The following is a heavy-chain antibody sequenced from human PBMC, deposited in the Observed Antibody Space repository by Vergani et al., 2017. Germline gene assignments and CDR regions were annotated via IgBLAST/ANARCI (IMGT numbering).Heavy chain of an antibody. J-gene: IGHJ5*02. CDR1: GFPFSSYE. V-gene: IGHV3-48*03. D-gene: IGHD1-7*01. Sequence: EVQLVESGGGLVQPGGSLRLSCAASGFPFSSYEMNWVRQAPGKGLEWVSYISSSGSTIYYADSVKGRFTISRDNAKNSLYLQMNSLRAEDTAVYYCARGLKLLDWFDPWGQGTLVTVSS. CDR2: ISSSGSTI. CDR3: ARGLKLLDWFDP.